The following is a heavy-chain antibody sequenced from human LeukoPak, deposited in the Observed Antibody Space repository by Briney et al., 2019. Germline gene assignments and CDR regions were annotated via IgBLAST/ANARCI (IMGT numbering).Heavy chain of an antibody. CDR2: IIPIFGTA. Sequence: SVKVSCKASGGTFSSYAISWVRQAPGQGLEWMGGIIPIFGTANYAQKFQGRVTIPTDESTRTAYMELSRLRSEDTAVYYCAVGRITYYDFWSGYYKWGQGTLVTVSS. CDR3: AVGRITYYDFWSGYYK. V-gene: IGHV1-69*05. J-gene: IGHJ4*02. D-gene: IGHD3-3*01. CDR1: GGTFSSYA.